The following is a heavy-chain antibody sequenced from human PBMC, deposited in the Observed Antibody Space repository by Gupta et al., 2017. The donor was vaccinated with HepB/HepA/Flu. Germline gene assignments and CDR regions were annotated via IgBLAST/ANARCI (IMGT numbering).Heavy chain of an antibody. Sequence: EVQLLESGGGLVQSGGSLRLSCVASGFIFSKDAMTWVRQAPGKGLEWVSIISGNSDTTHYADSVKGRFTISRDNSKNTVYLQMDSLRAEDTALYYCVNDPNWEWGAWGQGTLVTVS. CDR2: ISGNSDTT. CDR3: VNDPNWEWGA. V-gene: IGHV3-23*01. CDR1: GFIFSKDA. J-gene: IGHJ5*02. D-gene: IGHD7-27*01.